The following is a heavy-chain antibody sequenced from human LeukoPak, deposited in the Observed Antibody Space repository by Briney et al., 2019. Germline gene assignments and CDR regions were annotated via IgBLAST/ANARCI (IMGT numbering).Heavy chain of an antibody. D-gene: IGHD4-11*01. V-gene: IGHV3-30*18. CDR3: AKGVTVTTPYWFDP. CDR2: ISTDGGSP. Sequence: GRSLRLSCAASGFSFSTYGMHWVRQAPGKGLEWVAVISTDGGSPYYADSVKGRFTISRDNSRNTLYLQMNSLRAEDTAVYYCAKGVTVTTPYWFDPWGQGTLVTVSS. CDR1: GFSFSTYG. J-gene: IGHJ5*02.